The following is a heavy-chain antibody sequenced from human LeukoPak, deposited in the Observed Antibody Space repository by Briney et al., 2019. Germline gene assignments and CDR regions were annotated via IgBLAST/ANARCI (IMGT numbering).Heavy chain of an antibody. D-gene: IGHD3-22*01. V-gene: IGHV3-48*02. J-gene: IGHJ4*02. CDR1: GFTFSTYS. Sequence: GGSLRLSCAASGFTFSTYSMNWVRQAPGKGLEWVSYISTGSSTIYYADSVKGRFTISRDNAKNSLHLQMNSLRDEDTAVYYCAGTKYYYDSGGYYYLEHWGPGTLVTVSS. CDR3: AGTKYYYDSGGYYYLEH. CDR2: ISTGSSTI.